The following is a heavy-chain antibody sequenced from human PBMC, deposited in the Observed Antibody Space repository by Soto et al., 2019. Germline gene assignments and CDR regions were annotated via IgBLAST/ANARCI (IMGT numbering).Heavy chain of an antibody. CDR1: RGSFSTYA. CDR2: IIPVFGTP. D-gene: IGHD2-15*01. V-gene: IGHV1-69*12. CDR3: ARVGYCIGGSCPTGWGAFEI. J-gene: IGHJ3*02. Sequence: QVQLVQSGAEVRKPGSSVKVSCKASRGSFSTYAFSWVRQAPGQGLEWMGGIIPVFGTPNYAQKFQGRVTITADESTSTAFMELSSLRSDDTAVSYCARVGYCIGGSCPTGWGAFEIWGQGTRVTVSS.